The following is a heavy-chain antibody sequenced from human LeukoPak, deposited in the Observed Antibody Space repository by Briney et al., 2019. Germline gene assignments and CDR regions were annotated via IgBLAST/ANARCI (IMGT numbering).Heavy chain of an antibody. CDR2: LYHSGST. J-gene: IGHJ3*02. V-gene: IGHV4-59*01. Sequence: SETLSLTCTVSGGSNSTYYWSWIRQPPGKGLEWIGHLYHSGSTNYSPSLKSRVTISVDTSKNQFSLSLSSVTAADTAVYYCARDLTYYYDSSGYYPGAFDIWGQGTIVTVSS. D-gene: IGHD3-22*01. CDR3: ARDLTYYYDSSGYYPGAFDI. CDR1: GGSNSTYY.